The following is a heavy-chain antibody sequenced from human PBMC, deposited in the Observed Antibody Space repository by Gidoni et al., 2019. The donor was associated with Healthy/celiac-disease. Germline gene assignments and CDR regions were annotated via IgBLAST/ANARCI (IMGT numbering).Heavy chain of an antibody. D-gene: IGHD3-22*01. CDR2: IIPIFGTA. V-gene: IGHV1-69*06. CDR1: GGTFSSYA. Sequence: QVQLVQSGAEVKKPGSSVKVSCKASGGTFSSYATSRVRQAPGQGLEWMGGIIPIFGTANYAQKFQGRVTITADKSTSTAYMELSSLRSEDTAVYYCARDEATEYYYDSSGSRAGLRAWSQGTMVTVSS. CDR3: ARDEATEYYYDSSGSRAGLRA. J-gene: IGHJ3*01.